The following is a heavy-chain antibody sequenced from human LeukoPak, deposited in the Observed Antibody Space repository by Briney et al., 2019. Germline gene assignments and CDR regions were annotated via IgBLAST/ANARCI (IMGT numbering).Heavy chain of an antibody. V-gene: IGHV1-69*04. CDR3: ARDGDYGDSVDY. CDR1: GGTFSSYT. D-gene: IGHD4-17*01. CDR2: IIPILGIA. J-gene: IGHJ4*02. Sequence: GASVKLSCKASGGTFSSYTISWVRQAPGQGLEWMGRIIPILGIANYAQKFQGRVTITADKSTSTAYMELSSLRSEDTAVYGCARDGDYGDSVDYWGQGTLVTVSS.